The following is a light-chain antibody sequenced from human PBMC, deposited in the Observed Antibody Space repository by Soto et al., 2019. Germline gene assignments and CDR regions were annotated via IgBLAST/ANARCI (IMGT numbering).Light chain of an antibody. V-gene: IGKV3-20*01. J-gene: IGKJ4*01. Sequence: EIVLTQSPGTLSLSLGERATLSCWTSQSISSSYLGWYQQKPGQAPRLLIYGTSSRATGIPDRFSGSGYGTEFTLTINRLEPEDLAVYYCQQYALSPATFGGGTKVDIK. CDR3: QQYALSPAT. CDR2: GTS. CDR1: QSISSSY.